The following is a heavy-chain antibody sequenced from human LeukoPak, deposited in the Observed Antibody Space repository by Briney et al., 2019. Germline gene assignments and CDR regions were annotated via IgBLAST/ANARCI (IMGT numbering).Heavy chain of an antibody. V-gene: IGHV4-34*01. J-gene: IGHJ6*02. CDR2: INHSGST. Sequence: SETLSLTCAVYGGSFSGYYWSWIRQPPGKGLEWIGEINHSGSTNYNPSLKSRVTISVDTSKNQFSLKLSSVTAADTAVYYCARSLRWTSYGMDVWGQGTTVTVSS. CDR1: GGSFSGYY. D-gene: IGHD4-23*01. CDR3: ARSLRWTSYGMDV.